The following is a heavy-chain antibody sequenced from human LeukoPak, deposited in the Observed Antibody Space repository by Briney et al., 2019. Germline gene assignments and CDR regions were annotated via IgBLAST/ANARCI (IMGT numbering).Heavy chain of an antibody. J-gene: IGHJ6*03. D-gene: IGHD3-10*01. CDR2: NSGSGGST. V-gene: IGHV3-23*01. CDR1: GFTFSSYG. Sequence: GGTLRLSCAASGFTFSSYGMSWVRQAPGKGLEWVSANSGSGGSTYYGDSVKGRFTISRDNSKNTLYLQMNSLRAEDTAVYYCAKGSYGSGREYYMDVWGKGTTVTISS. CDR3: AKGSYGSGREYYMDV.